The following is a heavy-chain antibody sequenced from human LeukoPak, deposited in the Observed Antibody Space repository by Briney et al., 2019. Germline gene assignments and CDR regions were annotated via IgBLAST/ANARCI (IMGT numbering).Heavy chain of an antibody. Sequence: PGASLRLSCAASGITVSNNRMTWVRQAPGKGLEWVALIYAGGSTYYADSVKGRFTISRDNSKDTLYLQMNSLRAEDTALYYCATRPHGDSPYFDYWGQGTLVTVSS. CDR1: GITVSNNR. J-gene: IGHJ4*02. D-gene: IGHD4-17*01. V-gene: IGHV3-66*01. CDR3: ATRPHGDSPYFDY. CDR2: IYAGGST.